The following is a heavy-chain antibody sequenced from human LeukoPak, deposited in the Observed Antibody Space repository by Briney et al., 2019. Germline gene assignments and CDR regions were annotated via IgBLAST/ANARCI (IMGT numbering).Heavy chain of an antibody. V-gene: IGHV3-23*01. Sequence: PGGSLRLSCAASGFTFSSYAMSWVRQAPGKGLEWVSAISGSGGSTYYADSVKGRFTISRDNSKNTLYLQMNSLRAEDTAVYYCAKVGVYCSGGSCYHTFDYWGQGTLVTVPS. CDR1: GFTFSSYA. CDR2: ISGSGGST. J-gene: IGHJ4*02. CDR3: AKVGVYCSGGSCYHTFDY. D-gene: IGHD2-15*01.